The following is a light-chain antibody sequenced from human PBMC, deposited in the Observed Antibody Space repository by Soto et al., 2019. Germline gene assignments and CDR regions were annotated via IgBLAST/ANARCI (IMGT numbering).Light chain of an antibody. J-gene: IGKJ1*01. CDR3: QQYNGYWT. CDR1: QSISGS. V-gene: IGKV1-5*03. Sequence: DIQMTQSPSTLSASVGDRVTITCRASQSISGSLAWYQQKPGKAPGLLIYEASNLKSAVPSRFSGSGSGTEYTLTISSLQPDDSASYYCQQYNGYWTFGQGTRVEIK. CDR2: EAS.